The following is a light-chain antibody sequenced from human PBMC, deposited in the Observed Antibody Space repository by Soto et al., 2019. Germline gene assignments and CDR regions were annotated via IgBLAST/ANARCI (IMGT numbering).Light chain of an antibody. CDR3: QQYNNWPFS. J-gene: IGKJ5*01. CDR1: QGVTTN. V-gene: IGKV3-15*01. CDR2: DVS. Sequence: DIVMTQTPATLSVSPGERATLSCRAGQGVTTNFAWYQQKSGQSLRLLIYDVSIRATGVPARFSATGSETDFTLTISGLQSEDSAVYFCQQYNNWPFSFGQGTRLEIK.